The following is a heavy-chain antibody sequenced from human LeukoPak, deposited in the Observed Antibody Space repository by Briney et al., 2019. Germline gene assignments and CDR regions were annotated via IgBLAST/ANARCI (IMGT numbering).Heavy chain of an antibody. V-gene: IGHV3-7*03. CDR1: GFTFSSYW. Sequence: GSLRLSCAASGFTFSSYWMSWVRQAPGKGLEWVANIKQDGSEKYYVDSVKGRFTISRDNAKNSLYLQMNSLKTEDTAVYYVVWEYSRSFNSWGQGTLVTVSS. J-gene: IGHJ4*02. CDR2: IKQDGSEK. CDR3: VWEYSRSFNS. D-gene: IGHD6-6*01.